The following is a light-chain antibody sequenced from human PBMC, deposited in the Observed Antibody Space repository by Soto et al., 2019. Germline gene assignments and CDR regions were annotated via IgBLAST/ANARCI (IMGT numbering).Light chain of an antibody. CDR1: QDISTY. J-gene: IGKJ4*01. CDR2: TAF. Sequence: DIPLTQSPSFLSASVGDRVTITCRASQDISTYLAWYQQKPGKAPKLLISTAFILRSGVPSRFSGSGSGTEFTLTISSLQPEDFATYYCQKFNSCPLTFGGGTKVEIK. CDR3: QKFNSCPLT. V-gene: IGKV1-9*01.